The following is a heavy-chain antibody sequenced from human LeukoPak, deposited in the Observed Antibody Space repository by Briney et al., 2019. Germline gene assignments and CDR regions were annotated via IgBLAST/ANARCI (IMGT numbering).Heavy chain of an antibody. CDR3: ARGLRNLRIAARGLASTPPFGY. J-gene: IGHJ4*02. CDR2: INHSGST. CDR1: GGSISGYY. D-gene: IGHD6-6*01. V-gene: IGHV4-34*01. Sequence: SETLSLTCTLSGGSISGYYWSWIRQPAGKGLEWIGEINHSGSTNYNPSLKSRVTISVDTSKNQFSLKLSSVTAADTAVYYCARGLRNLRIAARGLASTPPFGYWGQGTLVTVSS.